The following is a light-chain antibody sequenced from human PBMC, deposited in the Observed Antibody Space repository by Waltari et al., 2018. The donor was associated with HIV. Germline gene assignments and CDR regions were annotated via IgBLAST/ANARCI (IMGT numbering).Light chain of an antibody. J-gene: IGLJ1*01. V-gene: IGLV2-8*01. Sequence: QSALPQPPSASGSLGQSVTISCTGTSTDLSGYDYVSCYQQHPGKAPKLLIYEVNKRPSGVPDRFSASRSDNRASLTVSGLQYEDEAEYYCSSYTDFNTPHVFGTGTKVTVL. CDR3: SSYTDFNTPHV. CDR2: EVN. CDR1: STDLSGYDY.